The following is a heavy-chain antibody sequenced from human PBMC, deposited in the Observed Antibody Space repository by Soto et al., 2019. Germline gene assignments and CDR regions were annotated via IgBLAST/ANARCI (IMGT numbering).Heavy chain of an antibody. J-gene: IGHJ4*02. V-gene: IGHV3-33*01. Sequence: QVQLVESGGGVVQPGRSLRLSCAASGFTFSSYGMHWVRQAPGKGLEWVAVIWYDGSNKYYADSVKGQFTISRDNSKNTLYLQMNSLRAEDTAVYYCARDQGRGYNYGFDYWGQGTLVTVSS. CDR3: ARDQGRGYNYGFDY. CDR1: GFTFSSYG. CDR2: IWYDGSNK. D-gene: IGHD5-18*01.